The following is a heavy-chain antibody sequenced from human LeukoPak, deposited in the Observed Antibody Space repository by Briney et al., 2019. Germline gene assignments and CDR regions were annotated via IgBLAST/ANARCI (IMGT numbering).Heavy chain of an antibody. V-gene: IGHV4-59*01. Sequence: SEPLSLTCTVSGDSISSVYWSWIRQPPGKGLEWIGYIYYSGSTNYNPSLQSRVIISVDTSKNQFSLKLSSVTAADTAVYYCAREVSVAGNYWFDPWGQGALVTVSS. CDR1: GDSISSVY. D-gene: IGHD1-7*01. J-gene: IGHJ5*02. CDR2: IYYSGST. CDR3: AREVSVAGNYWFDP.